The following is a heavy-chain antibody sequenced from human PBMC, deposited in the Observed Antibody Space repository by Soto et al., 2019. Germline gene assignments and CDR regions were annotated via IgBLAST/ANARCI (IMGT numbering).Heavy chain of an antibody. Sequence: QLQLQESGSGLVKPSQTLSLTCAVSGGSITSGGYSCNWIRQPPGKGLEWIGYIYHSGSTYYNPSLKSRVTISVDRSKNQCSLKLSSVTAAATAVYYCARGMTTVTTFDYWGQGTLVTVSS. J-gene: IGHJ4*02. V-gene: IGHV4-30-2*01. CDR3: ARGMTTVTTFDY. D-gene: IGHD4-17*01. CDR2: IYHSGST. CDR1: GGSITSGGYS.